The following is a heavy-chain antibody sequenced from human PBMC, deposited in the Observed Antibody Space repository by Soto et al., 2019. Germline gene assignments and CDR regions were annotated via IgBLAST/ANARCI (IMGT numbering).Heavy chain of an antibody. J-gene: IGHJ3*02. D-gene: IGHD4-17*01. Sequence: LGESLKISCKGSGYSFTSYWIGWVRQMPGKGLEWMGIIYPGDSDTRYSPSFQGQVTISADKSISTAYLQWSSLKASDTAMYYGARVRNDYGDLLGACDIWGQGTMVTVSS. V-gene: IGHV5-51*01. CDR1: GYSFTSYW. CDR2: IYPGDSDT. CDR3: ARVRNDYGDLLGACDI.